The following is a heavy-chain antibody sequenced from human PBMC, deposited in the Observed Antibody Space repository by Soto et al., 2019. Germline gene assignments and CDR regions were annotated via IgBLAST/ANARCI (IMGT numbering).Heavy chain of an antibody. J-gene: IGHJ6*02. CDR2: IYYSGST. CDR3: ARVIQELWYGMDV. Sequence: SETLSLTCTVSGGSISSGDYYWSWIRQPPGKGLEWIGYIYYSGSTYYNPSLKSRVTISVDTSKNQFSLKLSSVTAADTAVYYCARVIQELWYGMDVWGQGTTVTVSS. D-gene: IGHD1-1*01. V-gene: IGHV4-30-4*01. CDR1: GGSISSGDYY.